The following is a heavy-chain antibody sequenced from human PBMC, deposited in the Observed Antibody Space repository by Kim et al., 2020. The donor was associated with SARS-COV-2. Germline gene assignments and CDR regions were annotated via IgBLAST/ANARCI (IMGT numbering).Heavy chain of an antibody. D-gene: IGHD2-15*01. V-gene: IGHV4-34*01. Sequence: SETLSLTCAVYGGSFSGYYWSWIRQPPGKGLEWIGEINHSGSTNYNPSLKSRVTISVDTSKNQFSLKLSSVTAADTAVYYCARELALDPPYCCPFDYWGQGTLVTVSS. J-gene: IGHJ4*02. CDR3: ARELALDPPYCCPFDY. CDR1: GGSFSGYY. CDR2: INHSGST.